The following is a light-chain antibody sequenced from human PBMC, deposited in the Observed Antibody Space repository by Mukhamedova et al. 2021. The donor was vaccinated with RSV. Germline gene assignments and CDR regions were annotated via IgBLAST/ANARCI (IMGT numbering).Light chain of an antibody. Sequence: ASNLQGGVPSRFSGSGFGTVFTLTISSLQPEDYATYYCQQSFSTLFTFGPGTTVDLK. CDR2: AS. J-gene: IGKJ3*01. CDR3: QQSFSTLFT. V-gene: IGKV1-39*01.